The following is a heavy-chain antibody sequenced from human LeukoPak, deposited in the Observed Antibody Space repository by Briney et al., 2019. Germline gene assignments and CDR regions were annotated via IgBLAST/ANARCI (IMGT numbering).Heavy chain of an antibody. CDR3: APRRLTSAQIIADNWFDP. D-gene: IGHD6-13*01. V-gene: IGHV4-61*08. CDR2: TYYSGRT. Sequence: PSETLSLTCTVSGGSVSSSGYSWNWIRQPPGKRLEWIGYTYYSGRTNYNPSLKSRVTISLDTSKNQFSLRLTSVTAPDTAVYYRAPRRLTSAQIIADNWFDPWGQGTLVTVSS. CDR1: GGSVSSSGYS. J-gene: IGHJ5*02.